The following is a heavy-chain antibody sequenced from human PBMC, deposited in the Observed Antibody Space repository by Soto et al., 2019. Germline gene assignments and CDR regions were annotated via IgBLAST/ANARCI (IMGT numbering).Heavy chain of an antibody. Sequence: QVQLVQSGAEVKKPGASVKVSCKASGYTFTSYGISWVRQAPGQGLEWMGWISAYNGNTNYAQKLQGRVTMTTDTSTSTAYMELRSLRSDDTAVYYCARGDPPCYDFWSGYYFVYCGQGTLVTVSS. CDR3: ARGDPPCYDFWSGYYFVY. D-gene: IGHD3-3*01. J-gene: IGHJ4*02. CDR1: GYTFTSYG. CDR2: ISAYNGNT. V-gene: IGHV1-18*04.